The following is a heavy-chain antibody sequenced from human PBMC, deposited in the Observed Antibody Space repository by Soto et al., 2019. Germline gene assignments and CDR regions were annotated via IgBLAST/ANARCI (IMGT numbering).Heavy chain of an antibody. CDR3: AILITYYYDGSGYGDY. D-gene: IGHD3-22*01. V-gene: IGHV3-30*03. CDR1: GFTFSSYG. J-gene: IGHJ4*02. Sequence: QVQLVESGGGVVQPGRSLRLSCAASGFTFSSYGMHWVRQAPGKGLEWEAVISYDGSNKYYADSVKGRFTISRYNSKNTRYLQMNRLRAEYTAVYYCAILITYYYDGSGYGDYWGQGTLVTVSS. CDR2: ISYDGSNK.